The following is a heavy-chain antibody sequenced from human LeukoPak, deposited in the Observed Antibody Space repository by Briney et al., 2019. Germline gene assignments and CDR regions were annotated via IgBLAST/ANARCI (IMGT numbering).Heavy chain of an antibody. CDR2: IYYSGST. J-gene: IGHJ4*02. CDR1: GGSISSYY. D-gene: IGHD3-22*01. Sequence: PSETLSLTCTVSGGSISSYYWSWIRQPPGKGLEWIAYIYYSGSTNYNPSLKSQVTISVDTSKNQFSLKLSSVTAADTAVYYCARTTRYYDSSGCFDFWGQGTLVTVSS. V-gene: IGHV4-59*08. CDR3: ARTTRYYDSSGCFDF.